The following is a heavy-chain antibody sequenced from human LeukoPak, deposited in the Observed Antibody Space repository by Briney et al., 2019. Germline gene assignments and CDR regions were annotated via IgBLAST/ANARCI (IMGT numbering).Heavy chain of an antibody. Sequence: SETLSLTCTVSGGSISSYYGTWIRQPPGKGLEWIGYLDYSGSTNYNPSLKSRVTISVDTSKNQFSLKVSSVTAADTAVYYCAIAAASNFDYWGQGTLVTVSS. CDR2: LDYSGST. CDR1: GGSISSYY. CDR3: AIAAASNFDY. V-gene: IGHV4-59*01. D-gene: IGHD6-13*01. J-gene: IGHJ4*02.